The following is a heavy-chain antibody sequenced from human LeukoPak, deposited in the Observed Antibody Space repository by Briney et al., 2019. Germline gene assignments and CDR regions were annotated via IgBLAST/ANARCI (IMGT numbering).Heavy chain of an antibody. CDR1: GGSISSSSYY. V-gene: IGHV4-39*01. CDR3: ARSGYSFLVDS. CDR2: MSYTGTT. Sequence: PSETLSLTCTVSGGSISSSSYYWGLIRQPPGKELEWIASMSYTGTTYYNPSLKSRVTISVHTSKNQFSLNLSSVTAADTAVYFCARSGYSFLVDSWGQGTLVTVSS. D-gene: IGHD5-18*01. J-gene: IGHJ4*02.